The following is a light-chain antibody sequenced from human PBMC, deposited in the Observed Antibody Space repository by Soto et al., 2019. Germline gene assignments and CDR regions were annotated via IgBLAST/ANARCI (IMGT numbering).Light chain of an antibody. V-gene: IGKV1-5*03. CDR2: KAS. CDR3: QHYNTYST. CDR1: QSVSYW. Sequence: DIQMTQSPSTLSASVGDRVTITCRASQSVSYWLAWYQQKPGKAPKLLIYKASSLESGVPSRFSGSGSGTEFTLTISSLQPDDFATYYCQHYNTYSTFGRGTKL. J-gene: IGKJ1*01.